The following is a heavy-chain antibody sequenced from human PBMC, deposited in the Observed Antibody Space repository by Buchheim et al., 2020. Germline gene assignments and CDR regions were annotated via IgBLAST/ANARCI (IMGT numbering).Heavy chain of an antibody. CDR1: GFTFSSYG. J-gene: IGHJ6*02. Sequence: QVQLVESGGGVVQPGRSLRLSCAASGFTFSSYGMHWVRQAPGKGLEWVAVISYDGSNKYYADSVKGRFTISRDNSKNTLYLQMNSLRAEDTAVYYCAKDGSSSWRSYYYYGMDVWGQGTT. CDR3: AKDGSSSWRSYYYYGMDV. V-gene: IGHV3-30*18. D-gene: IGHD6-6*01. CDR2: ISYDGSNK.